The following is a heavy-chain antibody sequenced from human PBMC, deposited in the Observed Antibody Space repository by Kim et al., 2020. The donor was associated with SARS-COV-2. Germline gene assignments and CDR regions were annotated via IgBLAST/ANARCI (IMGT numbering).Heavy chain of an antibody. CDR2: ISSSSSYI. V-gene: IGHV3-21*01. CDR3: ARVRSFLRGYYFDY. J-gene: IGHJ4*02. CDR1: GFTFSSYS. D-gene: IGHD2-15*01. Sequence: GGSLRLSCAASGFTFSSYSMNWVRQAPGKGLEWVSSISSSSSYIYYADSVKGRFTISRDNAKNSLYLQMNSLRAEDTAVYYCARVRSFLRGYYFDYWGQGTLVTVSS.